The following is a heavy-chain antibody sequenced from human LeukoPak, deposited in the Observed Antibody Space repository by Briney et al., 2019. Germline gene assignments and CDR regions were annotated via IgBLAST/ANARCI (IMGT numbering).Heavy chain of an antibody. Sequence: GGSLRLSCAASGFTFSTYWMHWVRQAPGKGMVWVARSNSDGSATIYADSVKGRFVISRDNSKNTLYLQMSSLRVEDTAMYYCAREWRGFEDYWGQGTLVTVSS. J-gene: IGHJ4*02. CDR1: GFTFSTYW. V-gene: IGHV3-74*01. CDR2: SNSDGSAT. D-gene: IGHD3-9*01. CDR3: AREWRGFEDY.